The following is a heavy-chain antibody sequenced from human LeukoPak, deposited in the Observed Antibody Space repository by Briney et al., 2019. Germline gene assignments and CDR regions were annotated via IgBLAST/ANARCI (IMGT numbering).Heavy chain of an antibody. CDR2: IYPGDSDT. CDR1: GYSFPNFW. J-gene: IGHJ4*02. CDR3: ARQLRARYSESYGPYVY. V-gene: IGHV5-51*01. Sequence: KSGESLKISCKGSGYSFPNFWIGWVRQMPGKGLEWMGIIYPGDSDTRYSPSFQGQVTISADKSINTAYLQWRSLKASDTAMYYCARQLRARYSESYGPYVYWGQGTLVTVSS. D-gene: IGHD5-18*01.